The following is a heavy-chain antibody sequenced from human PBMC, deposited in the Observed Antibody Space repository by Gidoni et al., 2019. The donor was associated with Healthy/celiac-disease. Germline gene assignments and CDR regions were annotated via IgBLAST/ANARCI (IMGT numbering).Heavy chain of an antibody. CDR3: ARRGRSKKDSSGYRPHINWFDP. D-gene: IGHD3-22*01. J-gene: IGHJ5*02. V-gene: IGHV4-39*01. CDR1: GGSISSSSYY. CDR2: IYYSGST. Sequence: QLQLQESGPGLVKPSETLSLTCTVSGGSISSSSYYWGWIRQPPGKGLEWIGSIYYSGSTYYNPSLKSRVTISVDTSKNQFSLKLSSVTAADTAVYYCARRGRSKKDSSGYRPHINWFDPWGQGTLVTVSS.